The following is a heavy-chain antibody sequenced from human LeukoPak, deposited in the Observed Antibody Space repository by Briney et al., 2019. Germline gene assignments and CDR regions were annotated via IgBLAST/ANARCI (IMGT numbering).Heavy chain of an antibody. CDR3: ARGRYYYGSGSYGNWFDP. J-gene: IGHJ5*02. V-gene: IGHV4-31*03. D-gene: IGHD3-10*01. CDR1: GGSISSGGYY. CDR2: IYYSGST. Sequence: PSETLSLTCTVSGGSISSGGYYWSWIRQHPGKGLEWIGYIYYSGSTYYNPSLKSRVTISVDTSKNQFSLKLSSVTAADTAVYYCARGRYYYGSGSYGNWFDPWGQGTLVTVSS.